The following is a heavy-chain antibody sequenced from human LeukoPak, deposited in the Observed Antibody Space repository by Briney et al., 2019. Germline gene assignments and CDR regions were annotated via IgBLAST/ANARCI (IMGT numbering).Heavy chain of an antibody. CDR2: ISGGGDST. J-gene: IGHJ6*02. CDR1: GFTFSSTA. Sequence: GGSLRLSCAASGFTFSSTAMNWVRQAPGKGLEWVSTISGGGDSTYHADSVKGRFTISRDNSKNTLYLQMNSLRAEDTAIYYCAKHYYRVVRGVKVNYYGMDVWGRGTTVTVSS. D-gene: IGHD3-10*01. CDR3: AKHYYRVVRGVKVNYYGMDV. V-gene: IGHV3-23*01.